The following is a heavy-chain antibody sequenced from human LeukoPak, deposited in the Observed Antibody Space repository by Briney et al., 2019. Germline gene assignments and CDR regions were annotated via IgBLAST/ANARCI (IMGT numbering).Heavy chain of an antibody. CDR1: GGSISSYY. J-gene: IGHJ4*02. D-gene: IGHD6-19*01. CDR2: ISYSGST. V-gene: IGHV4-59*01. Sequence: SETLSLTCTVSGGSISSYYWSWSRQAPGKGLEWIAYISYSGSTNYNPSLKSRVTLSVDTSKNQFSLKLSSVTAADTAIYYCARDLGDDAVAVGYWGQGTLVTVSS. CDR3: ARDLGDDAVAVGY.